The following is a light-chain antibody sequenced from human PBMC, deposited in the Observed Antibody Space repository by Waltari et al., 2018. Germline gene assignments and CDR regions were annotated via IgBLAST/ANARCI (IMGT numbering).Light chain of an antibody. Sequence: EIVLTQSPGTLSLSPGERATLSCRASQSVGRSLAWYQQKPGQAPRLLIYGASIRATGIPDRFSGGGSGTDFSLTISRLESEDFAAYHCQYYVSLPVTFGQGTKVEIK. CDR2: GAS. CDR3: QYYVSLPVT. J-gene: IGKJ1*01. V-gene: IGKV3-20*01. CDR1: QSVGRS.